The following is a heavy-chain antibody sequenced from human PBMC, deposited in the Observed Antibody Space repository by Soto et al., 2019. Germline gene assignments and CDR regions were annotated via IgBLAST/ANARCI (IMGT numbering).Heavy chain of an antibody. Sequence: ASVKVSCKASGYTFTSYGISWVRQAPGQGLEWLGWISAYNGNTNYAQKFQGRVTMTRNTSISTAYMELSSLRSEDTAVYYCARDRFASSWSYFDYWGQGTPVTVSS. CDR2: ISAYNGNT. V-gene: IGHV1-18*01. CDR3: ARDRFASSWSYFDY. J-gene: IGHJ4*02. CDR1: GYTFTSYG. D-gene: IGHD6-13*01.